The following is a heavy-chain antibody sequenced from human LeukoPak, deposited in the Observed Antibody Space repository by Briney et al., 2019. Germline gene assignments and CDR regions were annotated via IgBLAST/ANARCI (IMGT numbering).Heavy chain of an antibody. Sequence: SQTLSLTCTVSGGPIRSGNYYWSWIRQSAGKGLEWIGRVHPSGSTNYNPSLKSRVTISEDTSKNQFSLNLTSVTAADTAVYYCARDHPTPNTGYMDVWGTGTTVTVSS. J-gene: IGHJ6*03. D-gene: IGHD1-14*01. CDR2: VHPSGST. V-gene: IGHV4-61*02. CDR1: GGPIRSGNYY. CDR3: ARDHPTPNTGYMDV.